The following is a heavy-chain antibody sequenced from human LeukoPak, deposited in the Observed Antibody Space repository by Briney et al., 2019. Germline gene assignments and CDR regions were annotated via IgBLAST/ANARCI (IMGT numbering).Heavy chain of an antibody. Sequence: SETLSLTCIVSGGSISSYYWSWIRQPPGKGLEWIGDIYYSGSTNYNPSLKSRVTISVHPSKTQFSLKLSSVTAAAPAVYYCARGTYSGYDYGYYYYGMDVWGQGTTVTVSS. CDR2: IYYSGST. D-gene: IGHD5-12*01. CDR3: ARGTYSGYDYGYYYYGMDV. V-gene: IGHV4-59*01. CDR1: GGSISSYY. J-gene: IGHJ6*02.